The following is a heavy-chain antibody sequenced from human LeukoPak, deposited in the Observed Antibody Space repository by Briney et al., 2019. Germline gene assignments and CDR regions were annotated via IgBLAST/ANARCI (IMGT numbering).Heavy chain of an antibody. V-gene: IGHV1-18*01. Sequence: GASVKVSCKASGYTFTSYGISWVRQAPGQGLEWMGWISAYNGNTNYAQKLQGRVTMTTDTSTSTVYMELSSLRSEDTAVYYCARSNDSSGYFPLDAFDIWGQGTMVTVSS. CDR2: ISAYNGNT. D-gene: IGHD3-22*01. CDR3: ARSNDSSGYFPLDAFDI. J-gene: IGHJ3*02. CDR1: GYTFTSYG.